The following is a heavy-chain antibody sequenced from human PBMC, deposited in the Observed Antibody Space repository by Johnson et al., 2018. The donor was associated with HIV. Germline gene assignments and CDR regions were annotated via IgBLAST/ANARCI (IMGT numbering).Heavy chain of an antibody. D-gene: IGHD4/OR15-4a*01. CDR2: IYSGGTT. CDR3: AKSPGKDHGGNSGGFDI. CDR1: GFTVSSNY. V-gene: IGHV3-66*01. J-gene: IGHJ3*02. Sequence: VQLVESGGGLVQPGGSLRLSCAASGFTVSSNYMTWVRQAPGKRLEWVSVIYSGGTTYNADSVKGRFTISRDNSKNTVYLQMNSLRVEDTAVYYCAKSPGKDHGGNSGGFDIWGQGTMVTVSS.